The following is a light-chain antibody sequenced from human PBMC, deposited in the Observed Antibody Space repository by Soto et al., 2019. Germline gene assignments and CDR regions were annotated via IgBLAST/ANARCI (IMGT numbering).Light chain of an antibody. J-gene: IGLJ2*01. CDR3: SSFSSITREV. CDR2: EVS. CDR1: SSDVGGYNY. V-gene: IGLV2-8*01. Sequence: QSALTQPPSASGSPGQSVTISCAGTSSDVGGYNYVSWYQQYPGKVPKLMIYEVSERPSGVPDRFSGSKSGNTAFLTVSGLQAEDEADYYCSSFSSITREVFGGGTQLTVL.